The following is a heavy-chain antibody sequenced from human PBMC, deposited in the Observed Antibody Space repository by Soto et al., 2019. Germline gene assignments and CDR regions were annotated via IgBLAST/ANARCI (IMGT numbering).Heavy chain of an antibody. CDR3: ASPSLDFDMCS. Sequence: QVRLQESGPGLVKPSETLSLTCSVSGASLSSGEHYWNWIRQPPGTGLEWIGYIYFDGNAYYHPSXKXXVTLSMDMSKNQVSLRMTAVTAAATAVDYCASPSLDFDMCSWGHGTLVTVSS. CDR1: GASLSSGEHY. J-gene: IGHJ5*01. D-gene: IGHD3-9*01. CDR2: IYFDGNA. V-gene: IGHV4-30-4*01.